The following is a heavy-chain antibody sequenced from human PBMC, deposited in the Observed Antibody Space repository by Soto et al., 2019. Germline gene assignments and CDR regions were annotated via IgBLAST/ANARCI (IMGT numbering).Heavy chain of an antibody. CDR2: IGGSGTST. CDR3: GVGGNSWTGFDF. J-gene: IGHJ4*02. Sequence: SLRLSCAASGFTFSSYAMSWVRQAPGKGLEWVSAIGGSGTSTYYADSVKGRFTISRDNSKNTLYLQMDSLRAEDTAVYYCGVGGNSWTGFDFLGQGSRVT. CDR1: GFTFSSYA. V-gene: IGHV3-23*01. D-gene: IGHD1-20*01.